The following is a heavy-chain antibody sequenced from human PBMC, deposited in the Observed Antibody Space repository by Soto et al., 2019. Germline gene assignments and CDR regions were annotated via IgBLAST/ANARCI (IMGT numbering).Heavy chain of an antibody. D-gene: IGHD6-19*01. J-gene: IGHJ3*02. CDR3: TRIAVAAKGRAFDI. CDR1: GFTFGDYA. V-gene: IGHV3-49*03. CDR2: IRSKAYGGTT. Sequence: PGGSLRLSCTASGFTFGDYAMSWFRQAPGKGLEWVGFIRSKAYGGTTEYAASVKGRFTISRDDSKSIAYLQMNSLKTEDTAVYYCTRIAVAAKGRAFDIWGQGTMVTVSS.